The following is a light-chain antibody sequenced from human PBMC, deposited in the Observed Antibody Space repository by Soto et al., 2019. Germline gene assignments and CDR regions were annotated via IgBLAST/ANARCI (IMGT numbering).Light chain of an antibody. V-gene: IGLV2-14*03. J-gene: IGLJ2*01. CDR3: TSWTTSTTMI. CDR2: DVN. Sequence: QSVLTQPDSVSGFPGQSITISCTGTRSDIGAYNFVSWYQQHPGEVPQLILYDVNVRPSGVSNRCSGSKSGNTASLTISGLQAEDEADYYCTSWTTSTTMIFGGGTKLTVL. CDR1: RSDIGAYNF.